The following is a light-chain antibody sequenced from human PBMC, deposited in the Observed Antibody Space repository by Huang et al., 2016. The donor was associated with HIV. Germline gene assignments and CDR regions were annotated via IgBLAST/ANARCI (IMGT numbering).Light chain of an antibody. J-gene: IGKJ2*01. CDR1: QNINNW. CDR3: QQYNTYLYT. V-gene: IGKV1-5*03. Sequence: DIQMTQSPSTLSASVGDRVTITCRASQNINNWLAWYQQKPGKAPDLLSYRASSLQVGVPSRFTGSGSGTEFTLTITSLQPDDLGTYYCQQYNTYLYTFGQGTKLEI. CDR2: RAS.